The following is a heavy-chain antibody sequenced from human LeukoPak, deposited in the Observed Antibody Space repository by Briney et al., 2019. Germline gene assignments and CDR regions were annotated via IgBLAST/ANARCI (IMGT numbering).Heavy chain of an antibody. V-gene: IGHV1-46*01. CDR2: INPSGGST. CDR3: ATDRKVGAGVPRFDY. D-gene: IGHD1-26*01. Sequence: ASVKVSCKASGYTFTSYYMHWVRQAPGQGLEWMGIINPSGGSTSYAQKFQGRVTMTRDMSTSTVYMELSSLRAEDTAVYYCATDRKVGAGVPRFDYWGQGALVTVPS. CDR1: GYTFTSYY. J-gene: IGHJ4*02.